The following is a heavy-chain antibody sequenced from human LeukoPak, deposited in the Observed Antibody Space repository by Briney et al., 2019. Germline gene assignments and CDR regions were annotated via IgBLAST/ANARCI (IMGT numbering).Heavy chain of an antibody. CDR3: VRDLGGRSGH. Sequence: PGGSLRLSCAASGFTFSSNWMHWVRQAPGKGPVWVSRINEDGSTTNYADSVKGRFTISRDNAKNTLYLQMNSLRAEDTAVYYCVRDLGGRSGHWGQGTLVTVSS. V-gene: IGHV3-74*01. CDR2: INEDGSTT. D-gene: IGHD1-26*01. J-gene: IGHJ4*02. CDR1: GFTFSSNW.